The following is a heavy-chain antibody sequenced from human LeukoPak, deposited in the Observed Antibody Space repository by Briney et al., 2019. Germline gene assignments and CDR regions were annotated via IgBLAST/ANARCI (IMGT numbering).Heavy chain of an antibody. Sequence: ASVKVSCKASGGTFSSYAISWVRQAPGHGLEWMGGIIPIFGTANYAQKFQGRVTITADESTSTAYMELSSLRSEDTAVYYCARDVVYYGSGSPNWFDPWGQGTLVTVSS. D-gene: IGHD3-10*01. J-gene: IGHJ5*02. CDR3: ARDVVYYGSGSPNWFDP. CDR1: GGTFSSYA. CDR2: IIPIFGTA. V-gene: IGHV1-69*13.